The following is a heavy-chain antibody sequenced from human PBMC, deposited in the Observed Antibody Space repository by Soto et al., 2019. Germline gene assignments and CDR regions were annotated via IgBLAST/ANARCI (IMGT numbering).Heavy chain of an antibody. D-gene: IGHD2-2*01. CDR1: GGTFSSYA. CDR2: IIPISDTT. CDR3: ARSQGSSTSLEIYYYYYDGMDV. V-gene: IGHV1-69*01. Sequence: QVQLVQSGAEVKKPGSSVKVSCKASGGTFSSYAISWVRQAPGQGLEWMGGIIPISDTTNYAQKFQGRVTITADESTSTAYMELSSLRSEDTAVYYCARSQGSSTSLEIYYYYYDGMDVWGQGTRVTVSS. J-gene: IGHJ6*02.